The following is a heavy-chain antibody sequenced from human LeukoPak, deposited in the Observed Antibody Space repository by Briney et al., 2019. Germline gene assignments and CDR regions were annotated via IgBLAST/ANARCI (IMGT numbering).Heavy chain of an antibody. CDR1: GGPLSSYY. CDR3: ASLGIDTVTSPYYYYYMDV. Sequence: PSETLSLTCTVSGGPLSSYYWSWIRQPPGKGLEWIGYIYYSGSTNYNPSLKSRVTMSVDTSKNQFSLKLSSVTAADTAVYYCASLGIDTVTSPYYYYYMDVWGKGTTVTISS. D-gene: IGHD4-11*01. CDR2: IYYSGST. J-gene: IGHJ6*03. V-gene: IGHV4-59*12.